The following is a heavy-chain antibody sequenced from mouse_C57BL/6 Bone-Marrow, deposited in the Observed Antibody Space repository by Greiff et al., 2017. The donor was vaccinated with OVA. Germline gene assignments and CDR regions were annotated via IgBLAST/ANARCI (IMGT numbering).Heavy chain of an antibody. CDR2: LSDGGSYT. Sequence: VKLQESGGGLVKPGGSLKLSCAASGFTFSSYAMSWVRQTPEKRLEWVATLSDGGSYTYYPDNVKGRVTISRDNAKNHLYLQMSHLKSEDTAMYYCARELYFDYWGQGTTLTVSS. CDR1: GFTFSSYA. CDR3: ARELYFDY. J-gene: IGHJ2*01. V-gene: IGHV5-4*01.